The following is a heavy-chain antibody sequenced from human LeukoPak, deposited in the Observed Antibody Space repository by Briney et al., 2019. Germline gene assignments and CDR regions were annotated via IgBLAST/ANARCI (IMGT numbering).Heavy chain of an antibody. CDR2: IIPIFSTA. J-gene: IGHJ6*03. CDR3: ARGSEWLLSYYMTS. Sequence: GASVKVSCKASGGTFSSYAISWVRQAPGQGLEWMGGIIPIFSTANYAQKFQGRVTITTDESTSTAYMELSSLRSEDTAVYYCARGSEWLLSYYMTSGAKGPRSPSP. V-gene: IGHV1-69*05. CDR1: GGTFSSYA. D-gene: IGHD3-3*01.